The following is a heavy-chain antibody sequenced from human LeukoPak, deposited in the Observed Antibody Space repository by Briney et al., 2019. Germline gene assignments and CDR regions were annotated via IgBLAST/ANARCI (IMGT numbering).Heavy chain of an antibody. J-gene: IGHJ4*02. CDR3: AKEAAPYNWNQDY. CDR2: ISGSGGST. Sequence: SGGSLRLSCAASGFTFSSYSMNWVRQAPGKGLEWVSAISGSGGSTYYADSVKGRFTISRDNSKNTLYLQMNSLRAEDTAVYYCAKEAAPYNWNQDYWGQGTLVTVSS. CDR1: GFTFSSYS. D-gene: IGHD1-20*01. V-gene: IGHV3-23*01.